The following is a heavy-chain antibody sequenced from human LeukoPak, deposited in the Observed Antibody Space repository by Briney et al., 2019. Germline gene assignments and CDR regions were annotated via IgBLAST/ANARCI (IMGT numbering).Heavy chain of an antibody. CDR3: ARLRKDYGDYVLDY. Sequence: GGSLRLSCAASGFTFSVYSMNWVRQAPGKGLEWVSSISSTSSSINYADSVKGRFTISRDNAKNSLYLQMNSLRAEDTAVYYCARLRKDYGDYVLDYWGQGTLVTVSS. V-gene: IGHV3-21*01. CDR1: GFTFSVYS. J-gene: IGHJ4*02. CDR2: ISSTSSSI. D-gene: IGHD4-17*01.